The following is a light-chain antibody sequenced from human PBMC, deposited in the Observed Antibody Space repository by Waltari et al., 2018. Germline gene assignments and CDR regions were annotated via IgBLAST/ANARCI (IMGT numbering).Light chain of an antibody. CDR1: SSDVGANNF. Sequence: QSALTQPRSVSGSPGQSVTISCTGTSSDVGANNFVSWYQHHPDKAPKLIIYDINKRPSVVPDRFSCSKSGNTASLTISGLQAEDEADYYCCSCVGRNIYWVFGGGTKLTVL. CDR3: CSCVGRNIYWV. J-gene: IGLJ3*02. V-gene: IGLV2-11*01. CDR2: DIN.